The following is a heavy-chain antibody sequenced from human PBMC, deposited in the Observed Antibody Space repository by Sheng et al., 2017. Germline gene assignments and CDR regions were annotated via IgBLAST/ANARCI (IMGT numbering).Heavy chain of an antibody. CDR1: DSPLVSYV. J-gene: IGHJ3*02. CDR3: AKERLRWELLWDAFDI. Sequence: EVQLLESGGGLVQPGGSRRDSPVQPLDSPLVSYVMSWVRQAPGKGLEWVSAISGSGGSTYYADSVKGRFTISRDNSKNTLYLQMNSLRAEDTAVYYCAKERLRWELLWDAFDIWGQGTMVTVSS. V-gene: IGHV3-23*01. D-gene: IGHD1-26*01. CDR2: ISGSGGST.